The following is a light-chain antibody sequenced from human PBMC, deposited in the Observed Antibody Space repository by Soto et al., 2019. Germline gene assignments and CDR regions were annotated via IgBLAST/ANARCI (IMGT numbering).Light chain of an antibody. CDR3: QQLNSYPLT. CDR1: QSVSNNY. CDR2: GAS. J-gene: IGKJ4*01. V-gene: IGKV3-20*01. Sequence: EIVLTQSPGTLSLCPGERATLSCRASQSVSNNYLAWYQQKPGQAPRLLIYGASSRATGIPARFSGSGSGTEFTLTISSLQPEDFATYYCQQLNSYPLTFGGGTKVDIK.